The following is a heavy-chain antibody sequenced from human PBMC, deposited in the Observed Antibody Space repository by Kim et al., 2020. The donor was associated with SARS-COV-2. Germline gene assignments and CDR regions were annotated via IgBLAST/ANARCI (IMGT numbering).Heavy chain of an antibody. D-gene: IGHD2-15*01. Sequence: GGSLRLSCAASGFTFSNAWMSWVRQAPGKGLEWVGRIKSKTDGGTTDYAAPVKGRFTISRDDSKNTLYLQMNSLKTEDTAVYYCTTEEVVAATGFDYWGQGTLVNVSS. CDR2: IKSKTDGGTT. V-gene: IGHV3-15*01. CDR1: GFTFSNAW. CDR3: TTEEVVAATGFDY. J-gene: IGHJ4*02.